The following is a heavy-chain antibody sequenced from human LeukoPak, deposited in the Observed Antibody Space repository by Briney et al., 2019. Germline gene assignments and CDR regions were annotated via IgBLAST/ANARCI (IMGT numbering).Heavy chain of an antibody. CDR3: ARGTRLYLYYYYMDV. V-gene: IGHV4-59*01. J-gene: IGHJ6*03. Sequence: SETLSLTCTVSGGSISSYYWSWIRQPPGKGLEWIGYIYYSGSTNYNPSLKSRVTISVDTSKNQFSLKLSSVTAADTAVYYCARGTRLYLYYYYMDVWGKGTTVTVSS. CDR2: IYYSGST. CDR1: GGSISSYY.